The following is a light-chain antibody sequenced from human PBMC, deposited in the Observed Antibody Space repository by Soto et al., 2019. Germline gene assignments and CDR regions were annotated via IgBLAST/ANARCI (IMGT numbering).Light chain of an antibody. CDR3: SSYTASTTLFL. Sequence: QSALTQPASVSGSPGQSITISCTGTTSDFSRYNYVAWYQQLPGKAPKLLIYEVTNRPSGVSDRFSGSKSGNTASLTISGLRSDEEADYYCSSYTASTTLFLFGTGTKVTVL. J-gene: IGLJ1*01. CDR2: EVT. CDR1: TSDFSRYNY. V-gene: IGLV2-14*01.